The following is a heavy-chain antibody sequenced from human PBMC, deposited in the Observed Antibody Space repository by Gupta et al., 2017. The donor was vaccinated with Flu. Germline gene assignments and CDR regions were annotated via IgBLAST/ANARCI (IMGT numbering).Heavy chain of an antibody. J-gene: IGHJ3*02. V-gene: IGHV1-2*06. CDR1: GYTFTGHY. CDR2: INSKKGGT. CDR3: AREPEFPETMMLFDI. D-gene: IGHD1-14*01. Sequence: QVQLVQSGAEVKKPGASVKVSCKASGYTFTGHYLHWVRQAPGQGLEWVGRINSKKGGTNYPQKFQGRVTVTRDTSINTAYLELSGLRSDDTAVYYCAREPEFPETMMLFDIWGQGTMVTVSS.